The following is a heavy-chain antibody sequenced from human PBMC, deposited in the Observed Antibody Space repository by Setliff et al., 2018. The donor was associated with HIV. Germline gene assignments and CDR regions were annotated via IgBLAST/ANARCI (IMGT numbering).Heavy chain of an antibody. D-gene: IGHD6-19*01. CDR2: IYTSGST. J-gene: IGHJ4*02. CDR1: GGSISSGSYY. Sequence: PSETLSLTCTVSGGSISSGSYYWSWIRQPAGKGLEWIGHIYTSGSTNYNPSLKSRVTISVDTSTNQFSLKLSSMTAADTAVYYCARGRRSSGWYVYHWGQGTLVTVSS. V-gene: IGHV4-61*09. CDR3: ARGRRSSGWYVYH.